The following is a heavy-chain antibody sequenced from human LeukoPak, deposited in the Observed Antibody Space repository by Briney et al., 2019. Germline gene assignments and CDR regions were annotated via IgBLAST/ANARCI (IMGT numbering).Heavy chain of an antibody. CDR2: INPNSGGT. J-gene: IGHJ4*02. Sequence: ASVKVSCKASGYTFTGYYMHWVRQAPGQGLEWMGRINPNSGGTNYAQKFQGRVTMTRDTSISTAYMELSRLRSDDTAVHYCARGSEWELLPPDYWGQGTLVTVSS. CDR3: ARGSEWELLPPDY. D-gene: IGHD1-26*01. CDR1: GYTFTGYY. V-gene: IGHV1-2*06.